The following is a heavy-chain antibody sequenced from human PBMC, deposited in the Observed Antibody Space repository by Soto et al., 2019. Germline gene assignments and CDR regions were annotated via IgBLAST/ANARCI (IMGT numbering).Heavy chain of an antibody. CDR1: GYTFTSYA. CDR3: ARSTVGATTNFDY. Sequence: EASVKVSCKASGYTFTSYAMHWVRQAPGQRLEWMGWINAGNGNTKYSQKFQGRVTITRDTSASTAYMELSSLRSEDTAVYYCARSTVGATTNFDYWGQGTLVTVS. V-gene: IGHV1-3*01. J-gene: IGHJ4*02. D-gene: IGHD1-26*01. CDR2: INAGNGNT.